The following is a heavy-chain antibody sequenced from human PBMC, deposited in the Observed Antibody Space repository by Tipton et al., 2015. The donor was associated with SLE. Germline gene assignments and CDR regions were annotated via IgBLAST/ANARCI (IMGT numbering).Heavy chain of an antibody. CDR1: GGSISSSSYY. Sequence: TLSLTCTVSGGSISSSSYYWGWIRQPPGKGLEWIGSIYYSGSTYYNPSLKSRVTISVDTSKNQFSLKLSSVTAADTAVYYCARGPGDRAYDAFDIWGQGTMVTVSS. V-gene: IGHV4-39*01. CDR2: IYYSGST. D-gene: IGHD7-27*01. CDR3: ARGPGDRAYDAFDI. J-gene: IGHJ3*02.